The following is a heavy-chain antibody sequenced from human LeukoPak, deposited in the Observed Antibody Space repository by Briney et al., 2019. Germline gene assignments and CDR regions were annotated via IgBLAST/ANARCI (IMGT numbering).Heavy chain of an antibody. CDR3: VRGAEGFYP. CDR1: GFTFSTYD. CDR2: IGTVGDI. J-gene: IGHJ5*02. V-gene: IGHV3-13*01. Sequence: GESLRLSCAASGFTFSTYDMHWVRQATGKGLEWVAGIGTVGDIYCLASVNGRFTLSRDDAKNSLYLQMNSLRVGDTAVYYCVRGAEGFYPWGQGTLVTVSS.